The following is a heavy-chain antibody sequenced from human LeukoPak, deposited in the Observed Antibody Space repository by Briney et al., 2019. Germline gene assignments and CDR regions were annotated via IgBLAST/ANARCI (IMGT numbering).Heavy chain of an antibody. D-gene: IGHD3-16*01. Sequence: GGSLRLSCAASAFTFSSYAMSWVRQAPGKGLEWVSSISSSSSYIYYADSVKGRFTLSRDNAKNSLYLQMNSLRAEDTAVYYCARDQTPRAYLTNDASDIWGQGTMVTVSS. CDR1: AFTFSSYA. V-gene: IGHV3-21*01. J-gene: IGHJ3*02. CDR2: ISSSSSYI. CDR3: ARDQTPRAYLTNDASDI.